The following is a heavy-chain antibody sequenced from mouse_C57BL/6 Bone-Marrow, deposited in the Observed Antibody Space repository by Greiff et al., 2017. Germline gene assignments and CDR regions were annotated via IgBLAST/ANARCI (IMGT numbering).Heavy chain of an antibody. V-gene: IGHV5-6*02. CDR1: GFTFSSYG. CDR2: ISSGGSYT. Sequence: EVKLVESGGDLVKPGGSLKLSCAASGFTFSSYGMSWVRQTPDKRLEWVATISSGGSYTYYPDSVKGRFTIARDNAKNTLYLQMSNLKSEDTAMYYCARLDSSGPFAYWGQGTLVTVSA. CDR3: ARLDSSGPFAY. D-gene: IGHD3-2*02. J-gene: IGHJ3*01.